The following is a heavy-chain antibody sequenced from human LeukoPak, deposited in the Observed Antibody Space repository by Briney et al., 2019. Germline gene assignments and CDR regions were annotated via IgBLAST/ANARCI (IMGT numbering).Heavy chain of an antibody. CDR2: IRQDGDVK. CDR1: GFTFRSYW. D-gene: IGHD2-2*01. J-gene: IGHJ4*02. V-gene: IGHV3-7*03. CDR3: ARTVVVVVGASDYFDY. Sequence: PGGSLRLSCAASGFTFRSYWMTWVRQAPGRGLEWVANIRQDGDVKYYMDSAKGRFTLSRDNAKSSLYLQMNSLRVEDTAMYFCARTVVVVVGASDYFDYWGQGTLVTVSS.